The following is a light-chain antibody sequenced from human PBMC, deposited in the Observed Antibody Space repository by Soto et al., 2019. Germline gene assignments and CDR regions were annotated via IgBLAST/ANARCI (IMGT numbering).Light chain of an antibody. Sequence: EIVLTQSPGTLSLSPGERGTLSCRASQSVSSNYLAWYQQKPGQAPRLLSRATGIPDRFSGSGSGTDFTLTISRLGPEDFAVYYCQYYGSSPWTFGQGTKVEIK. J-gene: IGKJ1*01. V-gene: IGKV3-20*01. CDR3: QYYGSSPWT. CDR1: QSVSSNY.